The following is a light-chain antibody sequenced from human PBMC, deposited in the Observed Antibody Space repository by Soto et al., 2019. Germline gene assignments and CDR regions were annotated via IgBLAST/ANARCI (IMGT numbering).Light chain of an antibody. CDR1: SSDVGSYNL. V-gene: IGLV2-23*01. CDR3: CSYAGTNTFV. J-gene: IGLJ1*01. Sequence: QSALTQPASVSGSPGQSITISCTGTSSDVGSYNLVSWYQQHPGKAPKLMIYEGNKRPSGVSNRFSGSKSANTASLTISGLQTEYEADYYCCSYAGTNTFVFGTGTKINVL. CDR2: EGN.